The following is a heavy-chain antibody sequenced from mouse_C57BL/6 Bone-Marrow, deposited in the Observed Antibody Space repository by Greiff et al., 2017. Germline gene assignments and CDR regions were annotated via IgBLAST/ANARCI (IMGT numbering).Heavy chain of an antibody. D-gene: IGHD2-1*01. Sequence: EVQLQESGAELVRPGASVKLSCTASGFNIKDDYMHWVKQRPEQGLEWIGWIVPENGDTEYASKFQGKATITADTSSNTAYLQLSSLTSEDTAVYYCTLGNYGFAYWGQGTLVTVSA. J-gene: IGHJ3*01. CDR3: TLGNYGFAY. V-gene: IGHV14-4*01. CDR1: GFNIKDDY. CDR2: IVPENGDT.